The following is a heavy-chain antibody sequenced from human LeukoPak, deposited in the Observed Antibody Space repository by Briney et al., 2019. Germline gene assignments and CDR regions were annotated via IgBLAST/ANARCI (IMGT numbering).Heavy chain of an antibody. D-gene: IGHD6-6*01. CDR3: VRGASSIAALNPFWYFDL. V-gene: IGHV1-46*01. J-gene: IGHJ2*01. Sequence: ASEKVSCKASGYTFTSYYMHWVRQGPGQGLEWMGIINPSGGSTSYAQKFQGRVTTTRDTSTNTVYMELSRLRSEDTAVFYCVRGASSIAALNPFWYFDLWGRGTLVTVSS. CDR2: INPSGGST. CDR1: GYTFTSYY.